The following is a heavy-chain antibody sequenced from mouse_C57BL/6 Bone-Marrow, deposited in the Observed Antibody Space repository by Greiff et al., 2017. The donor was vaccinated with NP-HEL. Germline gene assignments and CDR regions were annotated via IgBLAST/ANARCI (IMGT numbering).Heavy chain of an antibody. Sequence: QVQLQQSGPELVKPGASVKISCKASGYSFTSYYIHWVKQRPGQGLEWIGWIYPGSGNTKYNEKFKGKATLTADTSSSTAYMQLSSLTSEDSAVYYCARWGYYYAMDYWGQGTSVTVSS. V-gene: IGHV1-66*01. CDR2: IYPGSGNT. CDR1: GYSFTSYY. CDR3: ARWGYYYAMDY. J-gene: IGHJ4*01.